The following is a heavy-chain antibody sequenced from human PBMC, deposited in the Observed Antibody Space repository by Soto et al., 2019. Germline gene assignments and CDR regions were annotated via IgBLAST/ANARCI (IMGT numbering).Heavy chain of an antibody. D-gene: IGHD6-6*01. J-gene: IGHJ5*02. Sequence: SETLSLTCTVSGDSIRSGGYYWTWILQHPGKGLEWIGYIYNTGSAYYRPSLKSRLTMSVDATKNQLSLKLTSMTAADTAVYYWARGLSQLVGSYWFDPWGQGALVTVSS. CDR3: ARGLSQLVGSYWFDP. V-gene: IGHV4-31*03. CDR1: GDSIRSGGYY. CDR2: IYNTGSA.